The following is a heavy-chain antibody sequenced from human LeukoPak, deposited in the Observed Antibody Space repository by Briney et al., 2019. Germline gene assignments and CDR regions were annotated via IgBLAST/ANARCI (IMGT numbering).Heavy chain of an antibody. Sequence: PSETLSLTCSVSGGSISGHYWTWIRQPPGKGLEWIGQIHYTGKPDYNPSLKSRITISVDTSKNQVSLQVSSVTAAVSAIYYCARFGVDYDMDVWGHGTTVTVFS. J-gene: IGHJ6*02. CDR3: ARFGVDYDMDV. CDR1: GGSISGHY. CDR2: IHYTGKP. V-gene: IGHV4-59*11. D-gene: IGHD3-16*01.